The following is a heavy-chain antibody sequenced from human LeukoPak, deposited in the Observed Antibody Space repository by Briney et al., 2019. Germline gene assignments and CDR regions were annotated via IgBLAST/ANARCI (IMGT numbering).Heavy chain of an antibody. Sequence: GGSLRLSCAASGFTVSSNYVSWLRQARGKGLGLVSVFYSGCSTYYADSVKGRFTISRDFSKNTLYLQMNSLRAEDTAVYYCARAAPSYYYESSGSTYYFDYWGQGTLVTVSS. CDR1: GFTVSSNY. D-gene: IGHD3-22*01. CDR2: FYSGCST. J-gene: IGHJ4*02. V-gene: IGHV3-66*01. CDR3: ARAAPSYYYESSGSTYYFDY.